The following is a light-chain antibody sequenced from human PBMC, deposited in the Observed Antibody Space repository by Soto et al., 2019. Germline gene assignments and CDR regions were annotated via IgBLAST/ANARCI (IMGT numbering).Light chain of an antibody. CDR2: SNN. CDR1: NSNIGRNT. V-gene: IGLV1-44*01. CDR3: AAWDESPNVPV. J-gene: IGLJ3*02. Sequence: QLVLTQPPSASGTPGQRVTISCSGSNSNIGRNTVNWYQQLPGAAPSLLIYSNNQRPSGVPDRFSGSKSGTSASPAISGLQSEDEADYYCAAWDESPNVPVFGGGTKLTVL.